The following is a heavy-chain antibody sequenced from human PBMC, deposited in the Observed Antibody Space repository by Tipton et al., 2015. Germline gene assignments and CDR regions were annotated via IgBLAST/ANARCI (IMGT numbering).Heavy chain of an antibody. J-gene: IGHJ5*02. CDR3: ARGIAAATSWFDP. CDR1: GFTFSSYG. D-gene: IGHD6-13*01. CDR2: ITSSSSYI. V-gene: IGHV3-21*01. Sequence: SLRLSCAASGFTFSSYGMHWVRQAPGKGLEWVSSITSSSSYIYYADSVKGRFTISRDNAKNSLYLQMNSLRAEDTAVYYCARGIAAATSWFDPWGQGTLVSVSS.